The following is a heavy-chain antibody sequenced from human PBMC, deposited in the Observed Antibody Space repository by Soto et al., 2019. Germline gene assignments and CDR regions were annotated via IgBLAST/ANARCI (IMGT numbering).Heavy chain of an antibody. D-gene: IGHD6-6*01. CDR2: IIPIFGTA. J-gene: IGHJ6*02. CDR3: ARDRAIAALSPPPGGGMDV. Sequence: QVQLVQSGAEVKKPGSSVKVSCKASGGTFSSYAISWVRQAPGQGLEWMGGIIPIFGTANYAQKFQGRVTITADESTSTAYMELSSLRSEDTAVYYCARDRAIAALSPPPGGGMDVWGQGTTVTVSS. CDR1: GGTFSSYA. V-gene: IGHV1-69*12.